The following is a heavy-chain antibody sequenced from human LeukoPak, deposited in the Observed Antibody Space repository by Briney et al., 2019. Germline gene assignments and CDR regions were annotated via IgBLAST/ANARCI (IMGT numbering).Heavy chain of an antibody. J-gene: IGHJ6*03. CDR2: IIPIFGTA. CDR3: ARDRGYYYGSGSYCYYYMDV. Sequence: AASVKVSCKASGGTFSSYAISWVRQAPGQGLEWMGGIIPIFGTANYAQKFQGRVTITTDESTSTAYMELSSLRSEDTAVYYCARDRGYYYGSGSYCYYYMDVWGKGTTVTVSS. V-gene: IGHV1-69*05. CDR1: GGTFSSYA. D-gene: IGHD3-10*01.